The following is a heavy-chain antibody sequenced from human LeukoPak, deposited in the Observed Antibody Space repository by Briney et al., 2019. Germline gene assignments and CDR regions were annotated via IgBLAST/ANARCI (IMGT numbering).Heavy chain of an antibody. Sequence: GGSLRLSCAASGFTFSSYSMTWVRQAPGKGLEWVSSISSSSSYIYYADSVKGRFTISRDNAKNSLYLQMNSLRAEDTAVYYCARSPVIGYCSSTSCPSWDYYYYYGMDVWGQGTTVTVSS. CDR2: ISSSSSYI. V-gene: IGHV3-21*01. J-gene: IGHJ6*02. D-gene: IGHD2-2*01. CDR3: ARSPVIGYCSSTSCPSWDYYYYYGMDV. CDR1: GFTFSSYS.